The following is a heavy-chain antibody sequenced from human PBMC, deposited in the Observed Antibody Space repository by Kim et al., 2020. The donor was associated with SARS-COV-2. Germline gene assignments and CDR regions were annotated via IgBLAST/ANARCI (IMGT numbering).Heavy chain of an antibody. V-gene: IGHV4-39*01. CDR3: VTYDSSGYSYYYYGMD. Sequence: SETLSLTCTVSGGSISSSSYYWGWIRQPPGKGLEWIGSIYYSGSTYYNPSLKSRVTISVDTSKNQFSLKLSSVTAADTAVYYCVTYDSSGYSYYYYGMD. CDR2: IYYSGST. J-gene: IGHJ6*01. D-gene: IGHD3-22*01. CDR1: GGSISSSSYY.